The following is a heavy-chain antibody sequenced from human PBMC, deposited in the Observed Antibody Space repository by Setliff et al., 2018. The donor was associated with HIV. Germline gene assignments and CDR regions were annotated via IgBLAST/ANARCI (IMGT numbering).Heavy chain of an antibody. CDR1: GYSISSGYY. CDR2: ISYSGST. V-gene: IGHV4-38-2*01. Sequence: LSLTCAVSGYSISSGYYWGWIRQPPGKGLEWIGSISYSGSTYYKSSLKSRVTISVDASKNHFSLKLRSMSAADTAVYYCVRHIGKFSSDARYYGVGWFDRWGQGTLVTVSS. CDR3: VRHIGKFSSDARYYGVGWFDR. J-gene: IGHJ5*02. D-gene: IGHD3-16*01.